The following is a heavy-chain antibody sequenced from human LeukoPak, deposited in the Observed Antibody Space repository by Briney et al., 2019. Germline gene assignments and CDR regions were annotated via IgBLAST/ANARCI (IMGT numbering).Heavy chain of an antibody. CDR2: ISSSSSTI. Sequence: GGSLRLSCAASGFTFSSYSMNRVRQAPGKGLEWVSYISSSSSTIYYADSVKGRFTISRDNAKNSLYLQMNSLRAEDTAVYYCARVGSYGDYGFDYWGQGTLVTVSS. CDR3: ARVGSYGDYGFDY. J-gene: IGHJ4*02. V-gene: IGHV3-48*01. D-gene: IGHD4-17*01. CDR1: GFTFSSYS.